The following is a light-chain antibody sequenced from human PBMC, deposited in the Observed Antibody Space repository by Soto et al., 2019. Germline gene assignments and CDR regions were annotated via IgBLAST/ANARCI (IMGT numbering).Light chain of an antibody. CDR2: AAS. CDR3: QKYDPASRT. Sequence: IQMTQSPSALSASVGDRVTITCRASQDIRHFLAWYQHKPGRVPKLLIYAASTLQSGVPSRFSGSGSGTDFILTINSLQPDDAATNSCQKYDPASRTFGEGTTVEI. J-gene: IGKJ4*01. CDR1: QDIRHF. V-gene: IGKV1-27*01.